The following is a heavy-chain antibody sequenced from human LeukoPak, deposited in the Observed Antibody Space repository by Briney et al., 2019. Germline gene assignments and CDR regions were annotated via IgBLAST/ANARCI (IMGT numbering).Heavy chain of an antibody. CDR3: ARNNYYARDY. V-gene: IGHV3-7*01. CDR1: GFTFSNYW. CDR2: VVGDGSDK. Sequence: PGGSLRLSCAASGFTFSNYWMSWVRQAPGKGLEWVANVVGDGSDKYYVDSVKGRFTVSRDNAKNSLYHQMNSLRAEDTAVYYCARNNYYARDYWGQGTLVTVAS. D-gene: IGHD1-26*01. J-gene: IGHJ4*02.